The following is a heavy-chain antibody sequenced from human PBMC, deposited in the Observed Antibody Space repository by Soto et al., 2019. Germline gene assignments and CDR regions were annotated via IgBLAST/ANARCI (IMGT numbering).Heavy chain of an antibody. V-gene: IGHV3-7*01. CDR2: IKQDGSEK. D-gene: IGHD3-3*01. Sequence: PGGSLRLSCAASGFTFSSYWMSWVRQAPGKGLEWVANIKQDGSEKYYVDSVKGRFTISRDNAKNSLYLQMNSLRAEDTAVYYCARGPDFWSGYFWFDPWGQGTLVTVSS. CDR3: ARGPDFWSGYFWFDP. CDR1: GFTFSSYW. J-gene: IGHJ5*02.